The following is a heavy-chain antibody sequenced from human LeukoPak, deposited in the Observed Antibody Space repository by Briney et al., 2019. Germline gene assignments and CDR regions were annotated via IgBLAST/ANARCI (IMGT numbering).Heavy chain of an antibody. CDR2: IYPGDSDT. CDR1: GYSFTSYW. CDR3: ARRLFGGNSLGGFDI. D-gene: IGHD4-23*01. V-gene: IGHV5-51*01. Sequence: GESLKISCKGSGYSFTSYWIGWVRQMPGKGLEWRGIIYPGDSDTRYSPSFQGQVTISADKSISTAYLQWSSLKASDTAMYYCARRLFGGNSLGGFDIWGQGTMVTVSS. J-gene: IGHJ3*02.